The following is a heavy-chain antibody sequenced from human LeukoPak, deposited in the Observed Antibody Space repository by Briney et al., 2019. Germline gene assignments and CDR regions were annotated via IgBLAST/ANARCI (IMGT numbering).Heavy chain of an antibody. CDR2: IIPIFGTA. CDR3: ARLGPFYDSSSYGDYNWFDP. CDR1: GGTFSSYA. J-gene: IGHJ5*02. Sequence: SSVNVSCKASGGTFSSYAISWVRQAPGQGREWMGGIIPIFGTANYAQKFQGRVTITADESTSTAYMELSSLRSEDTAVYYCARLGPFYDSSSYGDYNWFDPWGQGTLVTVSS. V-gene: IGHV1-69*13. D-gene: IGHD3-22*01.